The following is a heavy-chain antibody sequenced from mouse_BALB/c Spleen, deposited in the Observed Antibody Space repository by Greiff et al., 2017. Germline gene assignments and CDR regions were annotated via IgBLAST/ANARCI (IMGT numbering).Heavy chain of an antibody. V-gene: IGHV1S137*01. CDR3: ARYDYYFDH. J-gene: IGHJ2*01. Sequence: QVQLQQSGAELVRPGVSVKISCKGSGYTFTDYAMHWVKQSHAKSLEWIGVISTYYGDASYNQKFKGKATMTVDKSSSTAYMELARLTSEDSAIYYCARYDYYFDHWGQGTTLTVSS. CDR1: GYTFTDYA. CDR2: ISTYYGDA. D-gene: IGHD2-12*01.